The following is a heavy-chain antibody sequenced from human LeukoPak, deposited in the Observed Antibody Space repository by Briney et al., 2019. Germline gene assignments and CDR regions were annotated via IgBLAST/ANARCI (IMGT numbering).Heavy chain of an antibody. D-gene: IGHD2-15*01. V-gene: IGHV1-24*01. CDR2: FDPEDGET. J-gene: IGHJ3*02. CDR1: GYTLIELS. CDR3: ATAYCSGGSCYRDDAFDI. Sequence: ASVKVSCKVSGYTLIELSMHWVRQAPGKGLEWMGGFDPEDGETIYAQKFQGRVTMTEDTSTDTAYMELSSLRSEDTAVYYCATAYCSGGSCYRDDAFDIWGQGTMVTVSS.